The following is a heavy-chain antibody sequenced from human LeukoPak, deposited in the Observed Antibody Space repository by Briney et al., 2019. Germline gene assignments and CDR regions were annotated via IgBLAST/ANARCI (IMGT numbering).Heavy chain of an antibody. CDR1: GGSISSYY. CDR2: IYYSGST. J-gene: IGHJ4*02. CDR3: ARAYSSGWYID. V-gene: IGHV4-59*01. D-gene: IGHD6-19*01. Sequence: SETLSHTCTVSGGSISSYYWSWIRQPPGKGLEWIGYIYYSGSTNYNPSLKSRVTISVDTSKNQFSLKLSSVTAADTAVYYCARAYSSGWYIDWGQGTLVTVSS.